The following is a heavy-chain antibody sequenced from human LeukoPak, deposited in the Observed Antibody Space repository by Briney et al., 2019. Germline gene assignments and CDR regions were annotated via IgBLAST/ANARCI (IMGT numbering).Heavy chain of an antibody. CDR3: ARLYTCSYFTGDY. CDR2: INHSGST. J-gene: IGHJ4*02. D-gene: IGHD3-16*01. Sequence: SETLSLTCAVYGRSFSGYYWSWIRQPPGKGLEWIGEINHSGSTNYNPSLKSRFTISVDTSKNQFSLKLGSVTAADTAVYYCARLYTCSYFTGDYWGQGALVTVSS. V-gene: IGHV4-34*01. CDR1: GRSFSGYY.